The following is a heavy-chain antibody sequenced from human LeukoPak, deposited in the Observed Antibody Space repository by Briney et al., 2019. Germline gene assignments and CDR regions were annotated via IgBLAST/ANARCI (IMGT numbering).Heavy chain of an antibody. Sequence: GGSLRLSCAASGFTFDDYAMHWVRHAPGKGLEWVSGITWNSGDIDYADSVKGRFTISRDNAKNSLYLQMNSLITEDTALYYCAKEGPVGTFDYWGQGTLVTVPS. CDR3: AKEGPVGTFDY. CDR1: GFTFDDYA. D-gene: IGHD1-1*01. V-gene: IGHV3-9*01. J-gene: IGHJ4*02. CDR2: ITWNSGDI.